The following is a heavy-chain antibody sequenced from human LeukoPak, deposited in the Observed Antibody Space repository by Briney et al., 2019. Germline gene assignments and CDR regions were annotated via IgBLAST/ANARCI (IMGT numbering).Heavy chain of an antibody. CDR1: GFTFSSYE. V-gene: IGHV3-33*08. Sequence: GGSLRLSCAASGFTFSSYEMNWVRQAPGKGLEWVAVIWYDGSNKYYADSVKGRFTISRDNSKNTLYLQMNSLRAEDTAVYYCARDAGYCSGGSCYPGQFDYWGQGTLVTVSS. CDR2: IWYDGSNK. CDR3: ARDAGYCSGGSCYPGQFDY. J-gene: IGHJ4*02. D-gene: IGHD2-15*01.